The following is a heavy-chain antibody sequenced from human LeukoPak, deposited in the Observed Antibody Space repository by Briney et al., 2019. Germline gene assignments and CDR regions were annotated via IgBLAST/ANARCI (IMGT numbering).Heavy chain of an antibody. CDR3: ATNGYYCMDV. Sequence: SETLSLTCAVSGGSISSSTNWWSWVRQPPGKGLEWIGEIYHSGGTNYNPSLKSRTTISVDKSQNQFSLEVNSLTAADTAVYYCATNGYYCMDVWGKGTTVTVSS. J-gene: IGHJ6*03. D-gene: IGHD2-8*01. CDR1: GGSISSSTNW. V-gene: IGHV4-4*02. CDR2: IYHSGGT.